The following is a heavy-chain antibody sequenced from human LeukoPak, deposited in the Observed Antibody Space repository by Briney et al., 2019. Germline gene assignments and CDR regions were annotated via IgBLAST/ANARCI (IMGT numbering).Heavy chain of an antibody. Sequence: PGRSLSLSCALSALTLSTYATQWVRHAQDRGRGWVSFISYDRSNKYYADSVKVRFTISRDNFKNTLYLQMNSLRAEDTAVYYCARERNYDILTGSLDVWGQGTTVTVSS. J-gene: IGHJ6*02. V-gene: IGHV3-30*04. CDR3: ARERNYDILTGSLDV. CDR1: ALTLSTYA. CDR2: ISYDRSNK. D-gene: IGHD3-9*01.